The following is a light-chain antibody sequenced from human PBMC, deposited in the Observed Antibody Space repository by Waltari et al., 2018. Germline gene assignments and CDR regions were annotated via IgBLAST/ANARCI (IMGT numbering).Light chain of an antibody. CDR2: KAN. CDR3: ALYMGSGIWV. Sequence: QTVVTQEPSLSVSPGGTVTLTCALSSVSLSTTSYATWSQQPPDQAPRTPVYKANARAFVVPARFSGSILGNTAALTITGAQADDESDYYCALYMGSGIWVFGGGTMLTVL. V-gene: IGLV8-61*01. J-gene: IGLJ3*02. CDR1: SVSLSTTSY.